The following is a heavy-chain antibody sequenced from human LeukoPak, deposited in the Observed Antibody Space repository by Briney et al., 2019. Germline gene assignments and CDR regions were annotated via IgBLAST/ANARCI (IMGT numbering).Heavy chain of an antibody. CDR1: GYSFTSYW. CDR3: ARQAGSYYDILTGQYYYYYYMDV. J-gene: IGHJ6*03. Sequence: GESLKISCKGSGYSFTSYWIGWVRQMPGKGLEWMGIIYPGDSDTRYSPSFQGQVTISAAKSISTAYLQWSSLKASDTAMYYCARQAGSYYDILTGQYYYYYYMDVWGKGTTVTVSS. V-gene: IGHV5-51*01. D-gene: IGHD3-9*01. CDR2: IYPGDSDT.